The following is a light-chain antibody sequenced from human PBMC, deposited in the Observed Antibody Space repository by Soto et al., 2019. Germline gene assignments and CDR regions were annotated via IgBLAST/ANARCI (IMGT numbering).Light chain of an antibody. J-gene: IGKJ1*01. CDR3: QQRATWPWT. CDR1: QNIAIY. Sequence: VLTQSPATLSFSPGERATLSCRASQNIAIYLAWYQQKSGQSPRLLIYDTFNRYPGIPDRFSGSGSGTDFTLTISSLEPDDFAVYYCQQRATWPWTFGQGTTVEI. V-gene: IGKV3-11*01. CDR2: DTF.